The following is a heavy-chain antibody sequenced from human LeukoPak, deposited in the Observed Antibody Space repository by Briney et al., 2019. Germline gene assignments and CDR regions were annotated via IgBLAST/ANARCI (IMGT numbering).Heavy chain of an antibody. J-gene: IGHJ4*02. CDR3: TKDAKYCDSYLCHLDYFQY. Sequence: GESVRLSCAASGFILKKYGMTWVRQAPGKGLQWVAGVTGTGHKTFYADSAKGRFTISRDDANNTMSLHINSLRVEGSAIYYCTKDAKYCDSYLCHLDYFQYWGQGILVTVSS. CDR1: GFILKKYG. CDR2: VTGTGHKT. V-gene: IGHV3-23*01. D-gene: IGHD2-21*01.